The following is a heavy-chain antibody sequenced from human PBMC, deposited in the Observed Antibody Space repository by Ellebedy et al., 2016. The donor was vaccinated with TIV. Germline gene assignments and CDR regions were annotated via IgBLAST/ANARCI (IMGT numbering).Heavy chain of an antibody. CDR1: GYTFTGYY. J-gene: IGHJ4*02. CDR3: ARERIAAAEIDS. D-gene: IGHD6-6*01. Sequence: AASVKVSCKASGYTFTGYYMHWVRQAPGQGLEWMGWINPNSGGTNYAQKFQGRFTMARDTSIDTAYMELHSLTSDDTAVYYCARERIAAAEIDSWGQGTLVTVSS. V-gene: IGHV1-2*02. CDR2: INPNSGGT.